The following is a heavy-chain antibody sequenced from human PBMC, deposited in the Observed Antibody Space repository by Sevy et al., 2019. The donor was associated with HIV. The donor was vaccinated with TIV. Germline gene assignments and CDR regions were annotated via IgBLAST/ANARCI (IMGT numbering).Heavy chain of an antibody. V-gene: IGHV4-39*02. CDR1: GGSISGNSYY. CDR2: IHYGGST. Sequence: SETLSLTCFVSGGSISGNSYYWGWIRQPPGRELEWIGTIHYGGSTYYHPSLESRVTLSVDTSKNHFSLKLSSLTAADEALYYCARRGIAGSTDYFDYWGQGTLVTVSS. J-gene: IGHJ4*02. CDR3: ARRGIAGSTDYFDY. D-gene: IGHD1-20*01.